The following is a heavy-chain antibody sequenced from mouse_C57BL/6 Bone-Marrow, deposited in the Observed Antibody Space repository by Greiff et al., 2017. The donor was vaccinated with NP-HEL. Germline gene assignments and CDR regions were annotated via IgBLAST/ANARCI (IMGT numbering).Heavy chain of an antibody. CDR1: GYTFTRYG. CDR2: IYPRSGNT. V-gene: IGHV1-81*01. D-gene: IGHD1-1*01. J-gene: IGHJ2*01. Sequence: VQLQQSGAALALPFSSFPLSCPASGYTFTRYGISWVKQRTGQGLEWIGEIYPRSGNTYYNEKFKGKATLTADKSSSTAYMELRSLTSEDSAVYFCANYYGSSDYWGQGTTLTVSS. CDR3: ANYYGSSDY.